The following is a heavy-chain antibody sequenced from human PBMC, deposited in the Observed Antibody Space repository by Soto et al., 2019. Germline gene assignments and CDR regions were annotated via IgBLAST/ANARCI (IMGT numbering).Heavy chain of an antibody. CDR3: ARDVDTALDY. D-gene: IGHD5-18*01. V-gene: IGHV3-21*01. CDR1: GLTFSHYS. CDR2: ISGGGTYR. J-gene: IGHJ4*02. Sequence: PEGSLRLSCAASGLTFSHYSMNWVRQAPGKGLEWVSSISGGGTYRYYAESVKGRFTISRDNSKNALDLQMNSLRAEDTAVYYCARDVDTALDYWGQGTLVTVSS.